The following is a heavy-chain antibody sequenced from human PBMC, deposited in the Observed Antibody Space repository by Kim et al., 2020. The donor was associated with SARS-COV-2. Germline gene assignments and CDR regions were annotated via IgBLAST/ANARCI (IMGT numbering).Heavy chain of an antibody. CDR1: GGSFSGYY. J-gene: IGHJ4*02. CDR3: ASWSYTAMGNFDY. V-gene: IGHV4-34*01. CDR2: INHSGST. D-gene: IGHD5-18*01. Sequence: SETLSLTCAVYGGSFSGYYWSWIRQPPGKGLEWIGEINHSGSTNYNPSLKSRVTISVDTSKNQFSLKLSSVTAADTAVYYCASWSYTAMGNFDYWGQGTLVPAPS.